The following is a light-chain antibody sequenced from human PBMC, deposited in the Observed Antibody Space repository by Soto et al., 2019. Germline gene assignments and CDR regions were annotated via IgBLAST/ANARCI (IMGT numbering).Light chain of an antibody. J-gene: IGKJ1*01. CDR1: QSVSSSY. V-gene: IGKV3-20*01. CDR2: GAS. CDR3: QQYKDWPTT. Sequence: EIVLTQSPGTLSLSPGERATLSCRASQSVSSSYLAWYQQKPGQAPRLLIYGASSRATGIPDRFSGSGSATDFTLTISSLQSEDLGVYYCQQYKDWPTTFGQGTKVDIK.